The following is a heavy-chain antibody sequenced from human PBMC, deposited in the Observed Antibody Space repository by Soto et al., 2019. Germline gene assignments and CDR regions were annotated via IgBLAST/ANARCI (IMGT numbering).Heavy chain of an antibody. D-gene: IGHD2-8*01. V-gene: IGHV3-23*01. Sequence: EVQLLESGGGLVQPGGSLRLSCAASGFAFSNYAMSWVRQAPGKGLEWVSTIGGSGGSTHYADSVKGRSTFSRDNSKNTLYLQMNSLRAEDTAVYYCAKGSCTNGVCYPDYWGQGTLVTVSS. CDR1: GFAFSNYA. CDR2: IGGSGGST. J-gene: IGHJ4*02. CDR3: AKGSCTNGVCYPDY.